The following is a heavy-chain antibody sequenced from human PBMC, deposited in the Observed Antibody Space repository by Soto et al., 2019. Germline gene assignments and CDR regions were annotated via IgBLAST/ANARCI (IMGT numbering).Heavy chain of an antibody. V-gene: IGHV1-69*13. J-gene: IGHJ6*02. CDR3: ASGIVGATYYYYGMDV. CDR2: IIPIFGTA. CDR1: GGTFSSYA. Sequence: SVKVSCKASGGTFSSYAISWVRQAPGQGLEWMGGIIPIFGTANYAQKFQGRVTVTADESTSTAYMELSSLRSEDTAVYYCASGIVGATYYYYGMDVWGQGTTVTVSS. D-gene: IGHD1-26*01.